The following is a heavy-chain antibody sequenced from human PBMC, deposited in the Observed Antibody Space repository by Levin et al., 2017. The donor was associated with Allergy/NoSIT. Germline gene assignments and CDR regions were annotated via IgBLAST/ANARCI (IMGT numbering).Heavy chain of an antibody. CDR2: IYYSGST. D-gene: IGHD3-10*01. CDR1: GGSISSSSYY. CDR3: ARLRPTYYYGSGSYYNHPADY. J-gene: IGHJ4*02. Sequence: SCTVSGGSISSSSYYWGWIRQPPGKGLEWIGSIYYSGSTYYNPSLKSRVTISVDTSKNQFSLKLSSVTAADTAVYYCARLRPTYYYGSGSYYNHPADYWGQGTMVTVSS. V-gene: IGHV4-39*01.